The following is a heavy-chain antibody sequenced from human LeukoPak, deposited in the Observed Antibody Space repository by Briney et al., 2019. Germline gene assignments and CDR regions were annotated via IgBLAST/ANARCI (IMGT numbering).Heavy chain of an antibody. CDR3: ARDFVAWSGANPFS. D-gene: IGHD1-26*01. J-gene: IGHJ5*02. CDR1: GFTFADSA. Sequence: GGSLRLSCAASGFTFADSAMHWVRQAPGQGLEWVSLITGDGSNTKYAASVKGRFTISRDNSKNSLYLQMNSLRPEDTGLYYCARDFVAWSGANPFSWGQGTLVTVSS. CDR2: ITGDGSNT. V-gene: IGHV3-43*02.